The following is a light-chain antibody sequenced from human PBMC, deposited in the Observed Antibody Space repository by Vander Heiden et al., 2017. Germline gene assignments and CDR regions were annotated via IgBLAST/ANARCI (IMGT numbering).Light chain of an antibody. CDR3: QQYSKSPIT. V-gene: IGKV3-20*01. J-gene: IGKJ4*01. Sequence: EIVLTQSQDTLSLSPGERATLSCRASESVSGIYFAWYQQKPGQAPRLLISSTSSRATGIPDRFSGSGSGTDFTLTIRRLEPDDFAIYYCQQYSKSPITFGGGTKVEIK. CDR1: ESVSGIY. CDR2: STS.